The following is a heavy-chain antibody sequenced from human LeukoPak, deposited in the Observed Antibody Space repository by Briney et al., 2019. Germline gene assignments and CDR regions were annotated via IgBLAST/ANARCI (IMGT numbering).Heavy chain of an antibody. J-gene: IGHJ5*02. D-gene: IGHD6-13*01. Sequence: GGSLRLSCAASGFTFGDYYMSWIRQAPGKGLEWVSYISSSGSTIYYADSVKGRFTISRDNAKNSLYLQMNSLRAEDTAVYYCAREAAAGIRAWFDPWGQGTLVTVSS. CDR3: AREAAAGIRAWFDP. CDR1: GFTFGDYY. V-gene: IGHV3-11*01. CDR2: ISSSGSTI.